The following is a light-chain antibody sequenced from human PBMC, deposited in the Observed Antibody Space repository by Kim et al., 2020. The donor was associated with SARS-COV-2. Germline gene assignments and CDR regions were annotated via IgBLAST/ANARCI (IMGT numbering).Light chain of an antibody. J-gene: IGKJ1*01. CDR2: RTS. CDR3: QQYNSPWT. V-gene: IGKV1-5*03. CDR1: QSISPW. Sequence: DIQMTQSPSTLSASVGDRVTITCRASQSISPWLAWYQQKPGKAPKLLIYRTSTLESGVPSRFSGTGSGTEFTLTISSLQPDDFATYYCQQYNSPWTFGQGTKVEIK.